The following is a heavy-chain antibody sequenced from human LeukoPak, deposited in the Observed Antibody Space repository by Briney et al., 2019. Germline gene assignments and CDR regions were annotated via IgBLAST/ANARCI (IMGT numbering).Heavy chain of an antibody. Sequence: GGSLRLSCAASGFTFGNYAMSWVREAPGKGLEWVSAISGSGGSTYYADSVKGRFTISRDNSKNTLYLQMNSLRAEDTAVYYCAKVLGIAAAGTVYDAFDIWGQGTMVTVSS. CDR2: ISGSGGST. J-gene: IGHJ3*02. CDR1: GFTFGNYA. D-gene: IGHD6-13*01. CDR3: AKVLGIAAAGTVYDAFDI. V-gene: IGHV3-23*01.